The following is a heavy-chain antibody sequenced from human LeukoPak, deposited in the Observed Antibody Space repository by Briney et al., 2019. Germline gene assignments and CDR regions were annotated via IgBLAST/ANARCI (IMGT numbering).Heavy chain of an antibody. CDR1: GFTFSSYG. J-gene: IGHJ4*02. Sequence: GGSLRLSCAASGFTFSSYGMSWVRQAPGKRLEWVSAISGSGGSTYYADSVKGRFTISRDNSKNTLYLQMNSLRAEDTAVYYCAKGIQVWPRGIDYWGQGTLVTVSS. CDR3: AKGIQVWPRGIDY. CDR2: ISGSGGST. V-gene: IGHV3-23*01. D-gene: IGHD5-18*01.